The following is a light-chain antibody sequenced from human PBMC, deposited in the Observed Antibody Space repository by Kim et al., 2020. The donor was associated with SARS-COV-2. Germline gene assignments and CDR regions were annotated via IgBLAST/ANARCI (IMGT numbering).Light chain of an antibody. CDR1: QSVGNS. CDR3: QQRGSWPLT. CDR2: DAF. V-gene: IGKV3-11*01. J-gene: IGKJ1*01. Sequence: EIVLTQSPGTLSLSPGERATLSCRASQSVGNSFAWYQQKPGQAPRLLIYDAFSRATGIPARFSGSGSGTDFTLTISSLEPEDFAVYYCQQRGSWPLTFGQGTKVEIK.